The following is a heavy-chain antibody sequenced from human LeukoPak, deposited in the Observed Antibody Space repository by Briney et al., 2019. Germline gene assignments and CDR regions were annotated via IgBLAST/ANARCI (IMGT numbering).Heavy chain of an antibody. CDR2: ISPGGGTT. CDR3: AKDLERGAAGYFDY. Sequence: PGGSLRLSCAVSGFAFGSEAMSWVRQSPARGLEWVASISPGGGTTYYADYVKGRFTISRDNSNNSLFVQMSSLRAEDTAVYYCAKDLERGAAGYFDYWGQGTLVTVSS. D-gene: IGHD1-1*01. J-gene: IGHJ4*02. CDR1: GFAFGSEA. V-gene: IGHV3-23*01.